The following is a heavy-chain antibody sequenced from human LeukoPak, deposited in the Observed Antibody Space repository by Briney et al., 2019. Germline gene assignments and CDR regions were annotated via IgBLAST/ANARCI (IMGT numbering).Heavy chain of an antibody. V-gene: IGHV4-39*07. J-gene: IGHJ4*02. CDR3: AREGGGYYYDSSGYYSFYFDY. Sequence: KPSETLSLTCTVSGGSISSSSYYWGWIRQPPGKGLEWIGSIYYSGSTYYNPSLKSRVTISVDTSKNQFSLKLSSVTAADTAVYYCAREGGGYYYDSSGYYSFYFDYWGQGTLVTVSS. D-gene: IGHD3-22*01. CDR2: IYYSGST. CDR1: GGSISSSSYY.